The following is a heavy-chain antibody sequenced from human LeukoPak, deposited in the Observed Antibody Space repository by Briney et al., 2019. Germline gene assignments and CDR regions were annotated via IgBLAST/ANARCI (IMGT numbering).Heavy chain of an antibody. CDR1: GGTFSSYA. CDR2: IIPIFGTA. Sequence: SVKVSCKASGGTFSSYAISWVRQAPGQGLEWMGGIIPIFGTANYAQKFQGRVTITADESTSTAYMELSSLRSEDTAVYYCARQYGGKNHIDYWGQGTLVTVSP. J-gene: IGHJ4*02. D-gene: IGHD4-23*01. V-gene: IGHV1-69*13. CDR3: ARQYGGKNHIDY.